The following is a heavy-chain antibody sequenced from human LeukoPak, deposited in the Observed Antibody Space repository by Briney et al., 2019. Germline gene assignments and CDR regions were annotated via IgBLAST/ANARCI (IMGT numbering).Heavy chain of an antibody. CDR2: ISGSGDST. CDR3: AKAGVRGSYYPNYYFDS. V-gene: IGHV3-23*01. CDR1: GFTLSTYG. Sequence: GGSLRLSCAGSGFTLSTYGMTWVRQAPGKGLEWASAISGSGDSTYYADSVKGRLTISRAKNTLYLQTNSLRAEDTAVYYCAKAGVRGSYYPNYYFDSWGQGTLVTVSS. D-gene: IGHD1-26*01. J-gene: IGHJ4*02.